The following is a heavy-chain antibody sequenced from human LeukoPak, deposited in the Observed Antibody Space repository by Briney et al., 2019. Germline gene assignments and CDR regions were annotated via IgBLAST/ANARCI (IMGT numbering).Heavy chain of an antibody. CDR1: GYTFTSYG. CDR2: ISAYNGNT. CDR3: ARVAAALNDAFDI. D-gene: IGHD6-13*01. J-gene: IGHJ3*02. Sequence: ASVTVSCKASGYTFTSYGISWVRQAPGQGLEWMGWISAYNGNTNYAQRLQGRVTMTTDTSTSTAYMELRSLRSDDTAVYYCARVAAALNDAFDIWGQGTMVTVSS. V-gene: IGHV1-18*01.